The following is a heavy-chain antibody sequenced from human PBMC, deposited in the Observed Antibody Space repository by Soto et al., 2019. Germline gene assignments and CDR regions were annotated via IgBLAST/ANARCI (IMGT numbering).Heavy chain of an antibody. V-gene: IGHV3-21*06. CDR2: ISSTTNYI. CDR3: ARESEDLTSNFDY. Sequence: LRLSCAASGFTFTRYSMNRVRQAPGKGLEWVSSISSTTNYIYYGDSMKGRFTISRDNAKNSLYLEMNSLRAEDTAVYYCARESEDLTSNFDYWGQGTLVTVSS. CDR1: GFTFTRYS. J-gene: IGHJ4*02.